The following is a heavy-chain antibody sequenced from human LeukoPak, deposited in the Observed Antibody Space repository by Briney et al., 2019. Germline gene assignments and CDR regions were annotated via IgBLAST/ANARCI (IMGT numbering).Heavy chain of an antibody. CDR1: GFTVSSNY. V-gene: IGHV3-23*01. Sequence: QPGGSLRLSCAASGFTVSSNYMSWVRQAPGKGLEWVSAISGSGGSTYYADSVKGRFTISRDNSKNTLYLQMNSLRAEDTAVYYCARDEYSGSYYTRDYWGQGTLVTVSS. D-gene: IGHD1-26*01. J-gene: IGHJ4*02. CDR2: ISGSGGST. CDR3: ARDEYSGSYYTRDY.